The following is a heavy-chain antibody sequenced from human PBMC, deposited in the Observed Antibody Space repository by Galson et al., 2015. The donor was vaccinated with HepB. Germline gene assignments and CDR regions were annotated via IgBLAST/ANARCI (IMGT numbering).Heavy chain of an antibody. D-gene: IGHD1/OR15-1a*01. CDR2: IRYDGSNK. CDR1: GFTFSSYG. Sequence: SLRLSCAASGFTFSSYGMHWVRQAPGKGLEWVAFIRYDGSNKYYADSVKGRFTISRDNSKNTLYLQMNSLRAEDTAVYYCAKGGVSRMGTIRYYYYGMDVWGQGTTVTVSS. J-gene: IGHJ6*02. V-gene: IGHV3-30*02. CDR3: AKGGVSRMGTIRYYYYGMDV.